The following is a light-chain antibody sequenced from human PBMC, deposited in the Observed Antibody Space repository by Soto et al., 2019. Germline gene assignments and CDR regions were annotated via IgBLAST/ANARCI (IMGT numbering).Light chain of an antibody. V-gene: IGKV3-11*01. CDR3: QQRSSAIT. CDR1: QSVSSH. Sequence: IVFTQSPAALSLSPGERATLSCRASQSVSSHLAWFPQRPGQAPRLLIYDASNRATGIPGRFSGRGSGTDFTLTISSLEPEDFAVYYCQQRSSAITFGQGTRLEIK. J-gene: IGKJ5*01. CDR2: DAS.